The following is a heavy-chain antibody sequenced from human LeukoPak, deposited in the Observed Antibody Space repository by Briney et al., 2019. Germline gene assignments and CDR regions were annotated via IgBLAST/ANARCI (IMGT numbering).Heavy chain of an antibody. CDR2: INSDGSST. D-gene: IGHD4-17*01. CDR1: GFTFSSYW. J-gene: IGHJ4*02. V-gene: IGHV3-74*01. CDR3: ARAAGYGDYRCFDY. Sequence: PGGSLRLSCAASGFTFSSYWMHWVRQAPGKGLVWVSRINSDGSSTSYADSVKGRFTISRDNAKNSLFLQMNSLRAEDTAVYYCARAAGYGDYRCFDYWGQGTLVTVSS.